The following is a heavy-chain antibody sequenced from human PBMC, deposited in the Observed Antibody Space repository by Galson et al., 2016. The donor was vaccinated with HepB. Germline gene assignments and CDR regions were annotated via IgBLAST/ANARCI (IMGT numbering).Heavy chain of an antibody. Sequence: SLRHPYAASGLVFDNDALDWVGQAPGGGVEWVAANGGNGSPTYYAASVRGPFSISRDNSKNTMYLQMNSLRAEDTALYYCARGGGYGFFYYWVQGTQVTVSS. CDR2: NGGNGSPT. CDR3: ARGGGYGFFYY. D-gene: IGHD3-16*02. CDR1: GLVFDNDA. J-gene: IGHJ4*02. V-gene: IGHV3-23*01.